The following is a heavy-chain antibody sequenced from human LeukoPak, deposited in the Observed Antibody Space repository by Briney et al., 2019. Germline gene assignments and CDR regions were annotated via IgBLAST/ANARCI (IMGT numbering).Heavy chain of an antibody. J-gene: IGHJ3*02. Sequence: GGSLRLSCAASGFTFSSYSMNWVRQAPGKGLEWVSSISSSSSYIYYADSVKGRFTISRDNAKNSLYLQMNSLRAEDTAVYYCAREYCSSTSCYNAFDIWGQGTMVPVSS. D-gene: IGHD2-2*02. CDR3: AREYCSSTSCYNAFDI. V-gene: IGHV3-21*01. CDR2: ISSSSSYI. CDR1: GFTFSSYS.